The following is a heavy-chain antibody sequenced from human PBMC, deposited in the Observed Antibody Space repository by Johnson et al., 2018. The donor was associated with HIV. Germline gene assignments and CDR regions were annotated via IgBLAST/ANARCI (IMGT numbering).Heavy chain of an antibody. CDR3: AKGRGYDYDALDF. D-gene: IGHD5-12*01. CDR2: ISGTGGTT. V-gene: IGHV3-23*04. J-gene: IGHJ3*01. Sequence: VQLVESGGGVVRPGGSLRLSCAASGFTFDDNGMSWVRQGPGKGLEWVSAISGTGGTTYYADSGRGRFSISRDKSKDTLYLQMSSLRAEDTAVYYCAKGRGYDYDALDFWGQGTMVTVSS. CDR1: GFTFDDNG.